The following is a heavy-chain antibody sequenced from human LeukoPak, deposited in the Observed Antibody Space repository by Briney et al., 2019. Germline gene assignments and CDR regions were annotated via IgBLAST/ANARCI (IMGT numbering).Heavy chain of an antibody. CDR3: ARDGYSYGYGYFDY. Sequence: GGSLRLSCAASGFTFSSYSMNWVRQAPGKGLEWVSSISSSSSYIYYADSVKGRFTISRDNAENSLYLQMNSLRAEDTAVYYCARDGYSYGYGYFDYWGQGTLVTVSS. CDR1: GFTFSSYS. CDR2: ISSSSSYI. V-gene: IGHV3-21*01. J-gene: IGHJ4*02. D-gene: IGHD5-18*01.